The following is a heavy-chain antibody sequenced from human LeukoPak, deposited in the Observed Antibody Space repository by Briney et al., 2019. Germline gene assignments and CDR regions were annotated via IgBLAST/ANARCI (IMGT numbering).Heavy chain of an antibody. Sequence: GASVKVSCKASGGTFSSYAISWVRQAPGQGLEWMGRIIPILGIANYAQKFQGRVTITADKSTSTAYMELSSLRSEDTAVYYCARANSSSWHYFDDWGQGTLVTVSS. CDR2: IIPILGIA. CDR1: GGTFSSYA. CDR3: ARANSSSWHYFDD. D-gene: IGHD6-13*01. J-gene: IGHJ4*02. V-gene: IGHV1-69*04.